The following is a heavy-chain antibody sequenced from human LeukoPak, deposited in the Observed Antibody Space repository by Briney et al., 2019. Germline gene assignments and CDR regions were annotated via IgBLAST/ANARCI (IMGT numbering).Heavy chain of an antibody. CDR1: GFTFSSYA. Sequence: PGGSLRLSCAASGFTFSSYAMHWVRQAPGKGLEYVSAISSNGGSTYYANSVKGRFTISRDNSKNTLYLQMGSLRAEDMAVYYCASVIAAAGNYFDYWGQGTLVTVSS. CDR3: ASVIAAAGNYFDY. J-gene: IGHJ4*02. CDR2: ISSNGGST. V-gene: IGHV3-64*01. D-gene: IGHD6-13*01.